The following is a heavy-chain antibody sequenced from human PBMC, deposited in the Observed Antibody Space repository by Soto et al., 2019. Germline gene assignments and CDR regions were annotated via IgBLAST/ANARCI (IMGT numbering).Heavy chain of an antibody. CDR2: IYYSGST. CDR3: ARSRDGCNLFDY. V-gene: IGHV4-59*01. CDR1: GGSISSYY. D-gene: IGHD6-19*01. J-gene: IGHJ4*02. Sequence: QVQLQESGPGLVKPSETLSLTCTVSGGSISSYYWSWIRQPPGKGLEWIGYIYYSGSTNYNPSLKSRVTISVHTSKNQCSLKLSSVTAADTAVYYCARSRDGCNLFDYWGQGTLVTVSS.